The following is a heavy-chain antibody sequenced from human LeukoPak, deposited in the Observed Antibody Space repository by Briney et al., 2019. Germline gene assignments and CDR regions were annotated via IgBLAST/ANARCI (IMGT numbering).Heavy chain of an antibody. CDR1: GFTFSSYA. CDR2: ISGSGGST. CDR3: AKDFVVVPAAIRASYYYYYGMDV. D-gene: IGHD2-2*02. V-gene: IGHV3-23*01. J-gene: IGHJ6*02. Sequence: PGASLRLSCAASGFTFSSYAMSWVRQAPGKGLEWVSAISGSGGSTYYADSVKGGFTISRDNSKNTLYLQMNSLRAEDTAVYYCAKDFVVVPAAIRASYYYYYGMDVWGQGTTVTVSS.